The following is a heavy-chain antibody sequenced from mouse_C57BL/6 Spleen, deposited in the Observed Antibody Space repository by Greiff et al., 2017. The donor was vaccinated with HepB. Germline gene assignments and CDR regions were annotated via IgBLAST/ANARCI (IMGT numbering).Heavy chain of an antibody. CDR1: GYTFTSYW. V-gene: IGHV1-55*01. CDR2: IYPGSGST. CDR3: ARYDYGSSPSY. D-gene: IGHD1-1*01. J-gene: IGHJ2*01. Sequence: VQLKESGAELVKPGASVKMSCKASGYTFTSYWITWVKQRPGQGLEWIGDIYPGSGSTNYNEKFKSKATLTVDTSSSTAYMQLSSLTSEDSAVYYCARYDYGSSPSYWGQGTTLTVSS.